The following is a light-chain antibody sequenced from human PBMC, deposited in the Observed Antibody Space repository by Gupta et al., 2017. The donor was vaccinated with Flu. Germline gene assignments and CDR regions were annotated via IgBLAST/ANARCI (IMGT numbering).Light chain of an antibody. J-gene: IGKJ1*01. CDR3: QQYNSYPWT. Sequence: PSTLSASVGDRVTITCRASQSISSWLAWYQQRPGKAPKLLIYKASSLESGVSSRFSGSGSGTEFTLTISSLQPDDFATYYCQQYNSYPWTFGQGTKVEIK. CDR2: KAS. CDR1: QSISSW. V-gene: IGKV1-5*03.